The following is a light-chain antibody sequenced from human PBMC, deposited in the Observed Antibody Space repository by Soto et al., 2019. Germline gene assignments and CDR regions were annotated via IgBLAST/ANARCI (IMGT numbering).Light chain of an antibody. J-gene: IGLJ1*01. CDR1: SSNIGAGYD. CDR3: QCYDSSYV. V-gene: IGLV1-40*01. Sequence: QSVLTQPPSVSGAPGQRVTISCTGSSSNIGAGYDVHWYQQLPGTAPKLLIYGNSNRPSGVPDRFSGSKSGTSASLAITGLQAEDEADYCCQCYDSSYVFGTGTKLTVL. CDR2: GNS.